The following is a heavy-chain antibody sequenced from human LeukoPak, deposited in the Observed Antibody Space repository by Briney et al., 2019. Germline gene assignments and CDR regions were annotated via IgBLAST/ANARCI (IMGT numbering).Heavy chain of an antibody. CDR2: ISYSSSTI. J-gene: IGHJ4*02. D-gene: IGHD3-10*01. Sequence: GGSLRLSCAASGFTFSSYSMNWARQAPGKGLEWVSYISYSSSTIYYADSVKGRFTISRDNAKNTLYLQMNSLRAEDTAVYYCARDFSPVLLWFGDQQGYWGQGTLVTVSS. CDR1: GFTFSSYS. CDR3: ARDFSPVLLWFGDQQGY. V-gene: IGHV3-48*04.